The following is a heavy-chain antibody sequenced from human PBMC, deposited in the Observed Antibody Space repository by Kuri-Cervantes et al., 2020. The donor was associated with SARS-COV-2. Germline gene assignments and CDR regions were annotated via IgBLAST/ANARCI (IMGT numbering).Heavy chain of an antibody. CDR2: ISGSGGST. J-gene: IGHJ1*01. Sequence: GESLKISCAASGFTFSSYAMSWARQAPGKGLEWVSAISGSGGSTYYADSVKGRFTISRDNSKNTLYLQMNSLRAEDTAVYYCAKWGGYCSGGSCSLPFQHWGQGTLVTVSS. V-gene: IGHV3-23*01. CDR3: AKWGGYCSGGSCSLPFQH. D-gene: IGHD2-15*01. CDR1: GFTFSSYA.